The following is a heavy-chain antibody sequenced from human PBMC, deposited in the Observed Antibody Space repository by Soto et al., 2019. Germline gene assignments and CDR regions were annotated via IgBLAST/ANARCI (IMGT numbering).Heavy chain of an antibody. D-gene: IGHD5-12*01. J-gene: IGHJ5*02. CDR3: AKGDNLGPKTGYAFDP. V-gene: IGHV6-1*01. CDR1: VDSVSSNTAS. CDR2: TYFRSKWYN. Sequence: SQTLSLTCAISVDSVSSNTASWNWIIQSPSRGLEWLGRTYFRSKWYNDYAVSVKSRIIINPDTSNNQFSLQLNSVTPEDTAVYFCAKGDNLGPKTGYAFDPWGPGIMVNV.